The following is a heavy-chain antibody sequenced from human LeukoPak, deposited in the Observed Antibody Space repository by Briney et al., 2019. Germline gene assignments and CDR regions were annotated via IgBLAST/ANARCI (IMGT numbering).Heavy chain of an antibody. CDR1: GGSIRDHF. V-gene: IGHV4-59*11. Sequence: SETLSLTCSVSGGSIRDHFGSWIRLSPGKGLEGIGNFYYTTNPNYNPSLARRVTISVDTSKDQLSLKLKSVTAADTAVYYCARDRDYFDAWGQGTRVTVSS. CDR3: ARDRDYFDA. CDR2: FYYTTNP. D-gene: IGHD4-17*01. J-gene: IGHJ5*02.